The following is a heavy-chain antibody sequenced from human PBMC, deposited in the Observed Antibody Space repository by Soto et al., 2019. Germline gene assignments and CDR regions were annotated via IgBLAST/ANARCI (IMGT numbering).Heavy chain of an antibody. V-gene: IGHV4-39*01. CDR3: ASNDFWSGLPSTYYYYGMDV. CDR1: VGSISSSSYY. J-gene: IGHJ6*02. CDR2: IYYSGST. D-gene: IGHD3-3*01. Sequence: SETLSGTCTVSVGSISSSSYYWGWILQPPGKGLEWIGSIYYSGSTYYNPSLKSRVTVSVDTSKNQFSLKLSSVTAADTAVYYCASNDFWSGLPSTYYYYGMDVWGQGTTVTVSS.